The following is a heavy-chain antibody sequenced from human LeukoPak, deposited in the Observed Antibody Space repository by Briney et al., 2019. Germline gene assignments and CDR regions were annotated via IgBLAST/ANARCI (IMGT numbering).Heavy chain of an antibody. CDR1: GGSISSYY. V-gene: IGHV4-4*07. Sequence: SETLSLTCTVSGGSISSYYWSWIRQPAGKGLEWIGRIYTSGSTNYNPSLKSRGTMSVDTSKNQLALKLRSVDPADRAVNYGARGGGDAGDASYHYYYMDVWGKGTTVTVSS. CDR3: ARGGGDAGDASYHYYYMDV. CDR2: IYTSGST. D-gene: IGHD2-21*01. J-gene: IGHJ6*03.